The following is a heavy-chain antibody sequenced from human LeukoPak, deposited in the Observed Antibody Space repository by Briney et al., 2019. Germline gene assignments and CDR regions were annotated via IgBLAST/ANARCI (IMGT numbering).Heavy chain of an antibody. J-gene: IGHJ3*02. CDR1: GFTFSSYG. V-gene: IGHV3-30*02. D-gene: IGHD4-17*01. CDR3: ARTVTKSAFDI. CDR2: IRYDGSNK. Sequence: GGSLRLSCAASGFTFSSYGMRWVRQAPGKGLGWVAFIRYDGSNKHYTNSVKGRFTISRDNSKNTLYLQMNSQRAEDTAVYYCARTVTKSAFDIWGQGTMVTVSS.